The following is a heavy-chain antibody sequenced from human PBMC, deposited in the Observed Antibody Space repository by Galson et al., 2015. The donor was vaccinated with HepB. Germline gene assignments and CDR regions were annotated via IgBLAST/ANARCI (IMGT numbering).Heavy chain of an antibody. CDR1: GYTFTSYD. CDR2: MNPNSGNT. D-gene: IGHD6-19*01. Sequence: SVKVSCKASGYTFTSYDINWVRQATGQGLEWMGWMNPNSGNTGYAQKYQGRVTMTRNTSISTAYMELNSLRAEDTAVYYCARASGVYSSGWYLSSYWGQGTLVTVSS. J-gene: IGHJ4*02. V-gene: IGHV1-8*01. CDR3: ARASGVYSSGWYLSSY.